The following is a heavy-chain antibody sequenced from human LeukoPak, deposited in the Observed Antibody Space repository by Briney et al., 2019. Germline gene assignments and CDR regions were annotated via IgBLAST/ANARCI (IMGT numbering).Heavy chain of an antibody. J-gene: IGHJ4*02. V-gene: IGHV1-18*04. CDR3: ARVSSSWYRDFDY. Sequence: ASVKVSCKASGYTFTSYGISWVRQAPGQGLEWLGGISAYNGNTNYPQKLQGRVTMTTDTSTSTAYVELRSLRSDDTAVYYCARVSSSWYRDFDYWGQGPLVTVSS. CDR2: ISAYNGNT. CDR1: GYTFTSYG. D-gene: IGHD6-13*01.